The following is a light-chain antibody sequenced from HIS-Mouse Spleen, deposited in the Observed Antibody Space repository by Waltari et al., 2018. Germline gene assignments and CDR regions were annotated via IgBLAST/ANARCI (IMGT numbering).Light chain of an antibody. Sequence: DIVLTQSPATLSLSPGERATLSCRASQSVSSSLAWYQQKPGQGPRLLIYDASNRATGIPARFSGSGSGTDFTLTISSLEPEDFAVYYCQQRSNWPPRVTFGQGTRLEIK. V-gene: IGKV3-11*01. CDR3: QQRSNWPPRVT. CDR2: DAS. CDR1: QSVSSS. J-gene: IGKJ5*01.